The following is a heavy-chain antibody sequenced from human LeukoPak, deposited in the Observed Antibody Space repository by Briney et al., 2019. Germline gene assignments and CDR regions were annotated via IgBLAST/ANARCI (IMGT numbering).Heavy chain of an antibody. CDR3: ARSNIVGATSPFDY. V-gene: IGHV4-30-4*08. J-gene: IGHJ4*02. CDR2: IYYSGRT. Sequence: PSETLSLTCTLSGGFMRSGDYYWSWIRQPPGKGLEWIGYIYYSGRTYYNPSLKSRVTISVDTSKNQFSLKLSSVTAADTAVYYCARSNIVGATSPFDYWGQGTLVTVST. D-gene: IGHD1-26*01. CDR1: GGFMRSGDYY.